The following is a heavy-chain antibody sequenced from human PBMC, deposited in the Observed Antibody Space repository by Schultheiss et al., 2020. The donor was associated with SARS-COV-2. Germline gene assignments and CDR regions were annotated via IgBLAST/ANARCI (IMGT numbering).Heavy chain of an antibody. CDR3: AKGSSDWFDY. V-gene: IGHV3-53*01. D-gene: IGHD2-2*01. Sequence: ESLKISCAASGFTVSSNYMSWVRQAPGKGLEWVSVIYSGGSTYYADSVKGRFSISRDNSKDTLNLQMNNLRAEDTAIYFCAKGSSDWFDYWGQGTLVTVSS. CDR1: GFTVSSNY. CDR2: IYSGGST. J-gene: IGHJ4*02.